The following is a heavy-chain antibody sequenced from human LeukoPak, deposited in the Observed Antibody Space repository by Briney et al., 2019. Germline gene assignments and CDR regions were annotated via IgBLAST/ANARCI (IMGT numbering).Heavy chain of an antibody. D-gene: IGHD5-24*01. CDR3: ARARDGHINNWFDP. V-gene: IGHV4-59*01. Sequence: SETLSLTCTVSGGSINSYYWSWIRQPPGKGLEWIGYIYYSGSTEYNPSLKSRVTISVDTSKNQFSLKMSSVTAVDTAVYYCARARDGHINNWFDPWGQGTLVTVSS. CDR1: GGSINSYY. CDR2: IYYSGST. J-gene: IGHJ5*02.